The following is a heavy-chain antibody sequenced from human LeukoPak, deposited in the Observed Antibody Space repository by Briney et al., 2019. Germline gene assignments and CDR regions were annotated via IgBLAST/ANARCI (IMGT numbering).Heavy chain of an antibody. CDR3: AREALGYYYDSSGYRGVGSYYYYMDV. V-gene: IGHV4-4*07. J-gene: IGHJ6*03. CDR2: IYTSGST. CDR1: GGSFSGYY. D-gene: IGHD3-22*01. Sequence: SSETLSLTCAVYGGSFSGYYWSWIRQPAGKGLEWIGRIYTSGSTNYNPSLKSRVTISVDTPKNQFSLKLSSVTAADTAVYYCAREALGYYYDSSGYRGVGSYYYYMDVWGKGTTVTISS.